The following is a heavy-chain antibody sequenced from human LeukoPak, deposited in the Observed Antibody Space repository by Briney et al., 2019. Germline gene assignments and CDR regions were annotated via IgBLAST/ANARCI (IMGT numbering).Heavy chain of an antibody. J-gene: IGHJ6*02. CDR1: GFTFSTHW. CDR3: ASLLTPYHGSGGGGMDV. D-gene: IGHD3-10*01. CDR2: ISGDGSLT. Sequence: PGGSLRLSCAASGFTFSTHWMYWVRQAPGKEFVWVSRISGDGSLTSYADSVRGRFTISRDNVKETLYLQMTSLRVEDTAVYSCASLLTPYHGSGGGGMDVWGQGTTVTVSS. V-gene: IGHV3-74*01.